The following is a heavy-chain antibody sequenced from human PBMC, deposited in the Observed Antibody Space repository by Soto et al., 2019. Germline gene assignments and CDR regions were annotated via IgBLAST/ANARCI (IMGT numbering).Heavy chain of an antibody. V-gene: IGHV3-66*01. D-gene: IGHD2-21*02. CDR1: GFTANNNY. J-gene: IGHJ4*02. Sequence: PGGSLRLSCAASGFTANNNYMSWVRQTPGKGLEWLSVIYRSGSTYYADSVKGRFTISRDNSKNTLYLQINSLRAEDTAVYYCTRDDPSYCGGACFYYWGQGTPVTVSS. CDR3: TRDDPSYCGGACFYY. CDR2: IYRSGST.